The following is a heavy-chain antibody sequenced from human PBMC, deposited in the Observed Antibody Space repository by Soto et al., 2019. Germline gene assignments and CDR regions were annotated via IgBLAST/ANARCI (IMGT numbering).Heavy chain of an antibody. V-gene: IGHV1-18*01. D-gene: IGHD3-22*01. J-gene: IGHJ4*02. CDR1: GYTFTSYG. Sequence: QVQLVQSGAEVKKPGASVKVSCKASGYTFTSYGISWVRQAPGQGLEWMGWISAYNGNTNYAQKLQGRVTMTTDTSTSTVYMELRSLRSDDTAVYYCARSLRYYDSSGEFDYWGQGTLVTVSS. CDR2: ISAYNGNT. CDR3: ARSLRYYDSSGEFDY.